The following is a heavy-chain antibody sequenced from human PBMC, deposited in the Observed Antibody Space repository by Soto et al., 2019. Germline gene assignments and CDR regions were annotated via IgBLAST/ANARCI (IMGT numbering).Heavy chain of an antibody. Sequence: ASVKVSCKASGYTFTSYDINWVRQATGQGLEWMGWMNPNSGNTGYAQKFQGRVTMTRNTSISTAYMELSSLRSEDTAVYYCARAPKNQRITIFGVVTRYGMDVWGQGTTVTVS. CDR2: MNPNSGNT. D-gene: IGHD3-3*01. CDR3: ARAPKNQRITIFGVVTRYGMDV. J-gene: IGHJ6*02. CDR1: GYTFTSYD. V-gene: IGHV1-8*01.